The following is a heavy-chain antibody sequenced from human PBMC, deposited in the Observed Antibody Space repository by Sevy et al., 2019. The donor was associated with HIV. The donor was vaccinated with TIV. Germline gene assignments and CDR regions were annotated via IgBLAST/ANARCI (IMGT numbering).Heavy chain of an antibody. J-gene: IGHJ6*02. CDR1: GYSFTSYW. CDR3: ARSVGVPAAMLSTFYYYGMDD. CDR2: IYPGDSDT. V-gene: IGHV5-51*01. Sequence: GESLKISCKGSGYSFTSYWNGWVRQMPGKGLEWMGIIYPGDSDTRYSPSFQGQVTISADKSISTAYLQWCSLKASDTAMYDCARSVGVPAAMLSTFYYYGMDDWGQGTTVTVSS. D-gene: IGHD2-2*01.